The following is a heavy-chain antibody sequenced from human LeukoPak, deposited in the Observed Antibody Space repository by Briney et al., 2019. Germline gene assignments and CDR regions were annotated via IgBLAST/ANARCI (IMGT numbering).Heavy chain of an antibody. CDR1: GFTFSSYA. V-gene: IGHV3-64D*06. D-gene: IGHD3-10*01. CDR3: VKSIGVGSGSFPFDP. J-gene: IGHJ5*02. Sequence: PGGSLRLSCSASGFTFSSYAVHWVRQAPGKGLEYVSAISSNGGSTYYADSVKGRFTISRDNSKNTLYLQMSSLRAEDTAVYYCVKSIGVGSGSFPFDPWGQGTLVTVSS. CDR2: ISSNGGST.